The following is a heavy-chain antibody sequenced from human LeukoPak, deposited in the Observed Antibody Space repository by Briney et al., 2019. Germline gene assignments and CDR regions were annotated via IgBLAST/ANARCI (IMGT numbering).Heavy chain of an antibody. V-gene: IGHV3-23*01. CDR1: GFTFSSYA. CDR3: AKDLDCSSTSCYPDY. Sequence: PGGSLRLSCAASGFTFSSYAMSWVRQAPGKGLEWVSAISGSGGSTYHADSVKGRFTISRDNSKNTLYLQMNSLRAEDTAVYYCAKDLDCSSTSCYPDYWGQGTLVTVSS. J-gene: IGHJ4*02. CDR2: ISGSGGST. D-gene: IGHD2-2*01.